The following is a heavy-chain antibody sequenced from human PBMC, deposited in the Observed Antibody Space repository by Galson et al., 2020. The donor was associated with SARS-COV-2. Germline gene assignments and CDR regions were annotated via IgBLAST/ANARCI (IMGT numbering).Heavy chain of an antibody. CDR2: IYPGDSDT. D-gene: IGHD3-10*01. V-gene: IGHV5-51*01. Sequence: GESLKISCKGSGYSFTSYWIGWVRQMPGKGLEWMGIIYPGDSDTRYSPSFQGQVTISADKSISTAYLQWSSLKASDTAMYYCARRITMVRGALPAWFDPWGQGTLVTVSS. CDR1: GYSFTSYW. J-gene: IGHJ5*02. CDR3: ARRITMVRGALPAWFDP.